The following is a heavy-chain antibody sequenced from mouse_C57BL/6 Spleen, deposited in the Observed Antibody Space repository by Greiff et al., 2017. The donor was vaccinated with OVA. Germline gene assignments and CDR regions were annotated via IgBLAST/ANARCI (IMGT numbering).Heavy chain of an antibody. CDR1: GFTFSSYG. CDR3: ARQKSGSSWFAY. V-gene: IGHV5-6*01. Sequence: EVMLVESGGDLVKPGGSLKLSCAASGFTFSSYGMSWVRQTPDKRLEWVATISSGGSYTYYPDSVKGRFTISRDNAKNTLYLQMSSLKSEDTAMYYCARQKSGSSWFAYWGQGTLVTASA. CDR2: ISSGGSYT. D-gene: IGHD1-1*01. J-gene: IGHJ3*01.